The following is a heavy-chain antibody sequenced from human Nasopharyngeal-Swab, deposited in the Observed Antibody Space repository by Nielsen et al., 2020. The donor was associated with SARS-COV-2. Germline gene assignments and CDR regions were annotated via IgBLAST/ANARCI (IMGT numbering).Heavy chain of an antibody. CDR2: ISVYNGNT. Sequence: ASVKVSCKASGYTFTSYGITWVRQAPGQGLEWMGWISVYNGNTNHAQKFQVRVTMTTDTSTSTSYMELRSLRSDDTAVYYCARAPHYDYIWGTYRQSFNFDYWGQGTLVTVSS. CDR3: ARAPHYDYIWGTYRQSFNFDY. CDR1: GYTFTSYG. V-gene: IGHV1-18*01. J-gene: IGHJ4*02. D-gene: IGHD3-16*02.